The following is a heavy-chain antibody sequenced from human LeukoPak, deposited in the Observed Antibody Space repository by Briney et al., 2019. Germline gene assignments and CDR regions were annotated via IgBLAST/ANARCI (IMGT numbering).Heavy chain of an antibody. CDR3: ARRNIAAAAPFDY. V-gene: IGHV4-39*01. CDR1: GGSISSSSYY. J-gene: IGHJ4*02. Sequence: SETLSLTCTVSGGSISSSSYYWGWIRQPPGKGLEWIGSIYYSGSTYYNPSLKSRVTISVDTSKNQFSLKLSSVTAADTAVYYCARRNIAAAAPFDYWGQGTLVTVSP. D-gene: IGHD6-13*01. CDR2: IYYSGST.